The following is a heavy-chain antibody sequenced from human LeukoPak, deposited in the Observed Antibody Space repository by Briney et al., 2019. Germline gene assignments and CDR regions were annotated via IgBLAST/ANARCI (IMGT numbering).Heavy chain of an antibody. D-gene: IGHD1-26*01. Sequence: SETLSLTCTVSGGSISSGGYYWSWIRQHPGKGLEWIGYIYYSGSAYYNPSLKSRVTISVDTSKNQFSLKLSSVTAADTAAYYCARVDELLSWFDPWGQGTLVTVSS. CDR1: GGSISSGGYY. J-gene: IGHJ5*02. CDR2: IYYSGSA. CDR3: ARVDELLSWFDP. V-gene: IGHV4-31*03.